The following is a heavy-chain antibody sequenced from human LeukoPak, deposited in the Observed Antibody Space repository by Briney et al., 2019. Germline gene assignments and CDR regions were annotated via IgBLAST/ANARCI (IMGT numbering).Heavy chain of an antibody. D-gene: IGHD6-13*01. CDR3: ARDAVLYSSDY. V-gene: IGHV3-20*04. J-gene: IGHJ4*02. Sequence: GESLKISCAASGFTFDDYGMSWVRQAPGKGLEWVSGINWNGGSTGYADSVKGRFTISRDNAKNSLYLQMNSLRAEDTALYYCARDAVLYSSDYWGQGTLVTVSS. CDR2: INWNGGST. CDR1: GFTFDDYG.